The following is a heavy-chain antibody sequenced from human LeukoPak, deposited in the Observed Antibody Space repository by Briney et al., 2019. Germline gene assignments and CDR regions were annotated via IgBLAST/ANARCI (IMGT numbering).Heavy chain of an antibody. Sequence: GGSLRLSCAASGFTFSSYWVSWVRPAPGKGREWVANIKQDGSEKYYVDSVKGRFTISRDNAKNSLYLQMNSLRAEDTAVYYCARGTYYFDYWGQGTLVTVSS. CDR2: IKQDGSEK. V-gene: IGHV3-7*01. CDR1: GFTFSSYW. CDR3: ARGTYYFDY. J-gene: IGHJ4*02.